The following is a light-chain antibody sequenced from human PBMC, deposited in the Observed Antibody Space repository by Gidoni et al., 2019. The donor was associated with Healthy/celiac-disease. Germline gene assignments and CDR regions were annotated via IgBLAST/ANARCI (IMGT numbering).Light chain of an antibody. CDR3: QQRSKKLT. J-gene: IGKJ4*01. V-gene: IGKV3-11*01. Sequence: EILLTQSPATLSLSPGERATLSCRASQSVSSYLAWYQQKPGQAPRLLIYDASNRATGIPARFSGSGSGTDFTLTISSLEPEDFAVYYCQQRSKKLTFGGGTKVEIK. CDR1: QSVSSY. CDR2: DAS.